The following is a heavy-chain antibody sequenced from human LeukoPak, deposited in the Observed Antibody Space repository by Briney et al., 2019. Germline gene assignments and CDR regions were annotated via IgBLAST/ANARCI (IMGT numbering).Heavy chain of an antibody. D-gene: IGHD6-19*01. CDR1: GSTFSSYA. CDR3: ARSAEENYYYMDV. J-gene: IGHJ6*03. V-gene: IGHV1-69*05. Sequence: SVKVSCKASGSTFSSYAISWVRQAPGQGLEWMGRIIPIFGTANYAQKFQGRVTITTDESTSTAYMELSSLRSEDTAVYYCARSAEENYYYMDVWGKGTTVTVSS. CDR2: IIPIFGTA.